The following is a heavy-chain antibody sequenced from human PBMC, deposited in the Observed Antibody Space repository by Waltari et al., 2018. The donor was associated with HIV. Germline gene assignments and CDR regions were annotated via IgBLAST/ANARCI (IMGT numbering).Heavy chain of an antibody. CDR2: ISAYGSST. J-gene: IGHJ6*02. V-gene: IGHV3-74*01. CDR3: ARSDYGSDIYYYHHGLDV. D-gene: IGHD3-10*01. CDR1: GFTFSPSW. Sequence: EVQLVESGGGLVQPGGSLRLSCAASGFTFSPSWMHWVRQAPGKGLVWVSHISAYGSSTTYADSVKGRFTISRDNAENTLYLQMNSLRAEDTAIYYCARSDYGSDIYYYHHGLDVWGQGTTVTVSS.